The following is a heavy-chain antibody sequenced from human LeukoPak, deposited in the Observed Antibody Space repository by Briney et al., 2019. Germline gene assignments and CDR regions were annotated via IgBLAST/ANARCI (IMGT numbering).Heavy chain of an antibody. V-gene: IGHV3-30*02. J-gene: IGHJ4*02. CDR1: GFMFNSFG. Sequence: GGSLRLSCAASGFMFNSFGMHWVRQAPGKGLEWVAFIHYDGTNKYYTDSVRGRFTISGDNSENTLYLQMSSLRPEDTAIYYCAKNSRGLPARPAFDSWGQGTLVTVSS. CDR2: IHYDGTNK. D-gene: IGHD6-6*01. CDR3: AKNSRGLPARPAFDS.